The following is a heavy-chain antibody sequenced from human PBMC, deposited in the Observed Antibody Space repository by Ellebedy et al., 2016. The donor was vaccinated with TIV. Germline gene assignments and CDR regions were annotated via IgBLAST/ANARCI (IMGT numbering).Heavy chain of an antibody. CDR3: SRGSFGRGRSGFLDY. D-gene: IGHD3/OR15-3a*01. V-gene: IGHV3-66*01. J-gene: IGHJ4*02. CDR2: IYSGGST. CDR1: GFTVDSNY. Sequence: GESLKISCAGSGFTVDSNYMSWVRQAPGKGLEWVSVIYSGGSTYYADSVKGRFPISKDNSKNTVYLQMNSRTAEDSAVYYCSRGSFGRGRSGFLDYWGQGTLVTVSS.